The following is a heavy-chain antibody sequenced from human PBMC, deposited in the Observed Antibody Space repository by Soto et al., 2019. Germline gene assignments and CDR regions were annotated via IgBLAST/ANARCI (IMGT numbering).Heavy chain of an antibody. D-gene: IGHD3-3*01. Sequence: QVQLVQSGAEVKKPGASVKVSCKASGYTFTSYGISWVRQAPGQGLEWMGWISAYNGNTNYAQKLQGRVTMTTDTSTSTSYMELRSLRSDDTAVYYCARVITIFGVAEFTQSWGQGTLVTVSS. CDR3: ARVITIFGVAEFTQS. V-gene: IGHV1-18*01. CDR2: ISAYNGNT. J-gene: IGHJ4*02. CDR1: GYTFTSYG.